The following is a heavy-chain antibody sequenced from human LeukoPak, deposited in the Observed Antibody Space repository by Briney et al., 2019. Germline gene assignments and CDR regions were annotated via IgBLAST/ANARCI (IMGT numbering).Heavy chain of an antibody. D-gene: IGHD1-26*01. Sequence: GESLKISCKASGYSFTTYWIGWVRQMPGKGLEWMGIIYPADSAAKYSPSFQGQVTISVDKSISTAYLQWSRLKASDTAMYYCARLYLPSGSYPFDPWGQGTLVTVSS. CDR1: GYSFTTYW. CDR3: ARLYLPSGSYPFDP. J-gene: IGHJ5*02. CDR2: IYPADSAA. V-gene: IGHV5-51*01.